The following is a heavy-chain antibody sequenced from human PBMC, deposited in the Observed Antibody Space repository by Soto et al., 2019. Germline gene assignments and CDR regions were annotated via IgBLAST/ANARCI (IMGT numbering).Heavy chain of an antibody. D-gene: IGHD3-3*01. Sequence: ASVKVSCKASGYTFTSYYMHWVRQAPGQGLEWMGIINPSGGSTSYAQKFQGRVTTTRDTSTSTVYMELSSLRSEDTAVYYCARDPAYDFWSGYPYYYYYGMDVWGQGTTVTVSS. CDR2: INPSGGST. CDR1: GYTFTSYY. V-gene: IGHV1-46*01. CDR3: ARDPAYDFWSGYPYYYYYGMDV. J-gene: IGHJ6*02.